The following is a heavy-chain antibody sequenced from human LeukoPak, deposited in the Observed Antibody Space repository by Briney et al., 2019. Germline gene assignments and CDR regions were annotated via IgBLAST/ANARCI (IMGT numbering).Heavy chain of an antibody. CDR2: IHWDDDK. V-gene: IGHV2-70*04. J-gene: IGHJ4*02. D-gene: IGHD5-12*01. CDR3: ARMIIVAGYFDY. Sequence: SGPTLSNPTQSLTLTCTFSGFSLSTSGMRVSWIRQPPGKALEWLARIHWDDDKFYSTSLKTRLTISKDTSKKQVVLTKTNMDPVDTATYYCARMIIVAGYFDYCGQGTLVTVSS. CDR1: GFSLSTSGMR.